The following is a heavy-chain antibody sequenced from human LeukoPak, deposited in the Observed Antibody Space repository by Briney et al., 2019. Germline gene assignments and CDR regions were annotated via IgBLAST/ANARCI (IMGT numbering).Heavy chain of an antibody. Sequence: SETLSLTCAVYGGSFSTYYWSWTRQPPGKGLEWIGYIYYSGSTNYNPSLKSRVTISVDTSKNQFSLKLSSVTAADTAVYYCARDVRRYDFWSGYYKRGWFDPWGQGTLVTVSS. J-gene: IGHJ5*02. CDR3: ARDVRRYDFWSGYYKRGWFDP. CDR2: IYYSGST. D-gene: IGHD3-3*01. V-gene: IGHV4-59*01. CDR1: GGSFSTYY.